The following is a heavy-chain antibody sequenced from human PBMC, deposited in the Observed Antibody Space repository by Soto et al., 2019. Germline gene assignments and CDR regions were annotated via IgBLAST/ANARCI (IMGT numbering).Heavy chain of an antibody. Sequence: PSETLSLTCTVSGDSISSGYWSWIRQSPGKGLEWIGYIYYDGRTHYTPSLRSRVIISVDTPKNQFSLILSSVTAADTAVYYCARQASGYYYGWFDPWAQGTLVTVSS. D-gene: IGHD3-22*01. J-gene: IGHJ5*02. CDR1: GDSISSGY. CDR2: IYYDGRT. CDR3: ARQASGYYYGWFDP. V-gene: IGHV4-30-4*01.